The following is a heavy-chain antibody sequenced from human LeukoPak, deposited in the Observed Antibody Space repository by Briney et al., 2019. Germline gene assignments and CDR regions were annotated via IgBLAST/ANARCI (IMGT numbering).Heavy chain of an antibody. D-gene: IGHD2-2*01. CDR1: GFTFSSYA. CDR3: ARDPDLKYCSSTSCYDDY. CDR2: ISYDGSNK. Sequence: GGSLRLSCAASGFTFSSYAMHWVRQAPGKGLEWVAVISYDGSNKYYADSVKGRFTISRDNSKNTLYLQMNSLRAEDTAVYYCARDPDLKYCSSTSCYDDYWGQGTLVTVSS. J-gene: IGHJ4*02. V-gene: IGHV3-30-3*01.